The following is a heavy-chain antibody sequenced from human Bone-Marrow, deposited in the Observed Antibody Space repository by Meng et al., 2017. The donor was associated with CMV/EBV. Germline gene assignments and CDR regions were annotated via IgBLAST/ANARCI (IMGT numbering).Heavy chain of an antibody. CDR2: INQDGSEE. CDR1: GFTFSGYW. D-gene: IGHD3-10*01. V-gene: IGHV3-7*01. Sequence: GESLKISCAASGFTFSGYWMSWVRQAPGKGLQWVANINQDGSEEYYVDSVKGRFTISRDKAKDSLFLQMNSPRAEDTAVYYCARCRGDDYSDYWGQGALVTVSS. CDR3: ARCRGDDYSDY. J-gene: IGHJ4*02.